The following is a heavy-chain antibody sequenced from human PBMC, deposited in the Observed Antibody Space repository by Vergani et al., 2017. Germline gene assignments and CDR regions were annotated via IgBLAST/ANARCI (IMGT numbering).Heavy chain of an antibody. CDR2: IIPIFGTA. D-gene: IGHD7-27*01. V-gene: IGHV1-69*01. CDR1: GGTFSSYA. J-gene: IGHJ2*01. CDR3: ARDTQLGSGGWYFDL. Sequence: QVQLVQSGAEVKKPGSSVKVSCKASGGTFSSYAISWVRQAPGQGLEWMGGIIPIFGTANYAQKFQGRVTITADESTGTAYMELSSLRSEDTAVYYCARDTQLGSGGWYFDLWGRGTLVTVSS.